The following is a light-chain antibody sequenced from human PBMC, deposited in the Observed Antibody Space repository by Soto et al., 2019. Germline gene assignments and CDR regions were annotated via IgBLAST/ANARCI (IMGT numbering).Light chain of an antibody. V-gene: IGLV1-47*01. J-gene: IGLJ3*02. CDR2: KTT. Sequence: QSVLTQPPSASGTPGQRVTISCSGGYYNIGKNLVYWYQQRPGTAPELLIFKTTQRPSGVPDRFSASNSGTSASLAISGLRSQDEADYYCAAWDYSLSAWVLGGGTKLTVL. CDR3: AAWDYSLSAWV. CDR1: YYNIGKNL.